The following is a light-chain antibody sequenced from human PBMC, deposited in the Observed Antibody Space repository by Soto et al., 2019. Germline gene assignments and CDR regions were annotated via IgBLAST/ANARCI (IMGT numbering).Light chain of an antibody. V-gene: IGLV2-14*01. CDR2: EVN. CDR1: SSDVGGFDF. CDR3: CSYAGTSTFV. J-gene: IGLJ1*01. Sequence: QSALTQPASVSGSLGQSITISCTGTSSDVGGFDFVSWYQQHPGKAPKLMIYEVNNRPSGVSNRFSGSKSGNTASLTISGLQAEDEADYYCCSYAGTSTFVFGIGTKLTVL.